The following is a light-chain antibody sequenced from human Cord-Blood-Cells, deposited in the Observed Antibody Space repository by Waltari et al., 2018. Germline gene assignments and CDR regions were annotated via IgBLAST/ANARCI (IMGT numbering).Light chain of an antibody. V-gene: IGLV2-14*03. CDR1: SRDVGGYNY. CDR2: DVS. J-gene: IGLJ1*01. CDR3: SSYTSSSTLV. Sequence: QSALTQPASVSGSPGQSITLSCTRTSRDVGGYNYVSWYQQPPGKAPKLMMYDVSNRPSAVSNRFSGSKSGNTASLTISGLQAEDEAYYYCSSYTSSSTLVFGTGTKVTVL.